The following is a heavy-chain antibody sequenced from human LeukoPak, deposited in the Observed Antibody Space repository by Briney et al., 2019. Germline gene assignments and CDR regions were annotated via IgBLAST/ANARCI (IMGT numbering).Heavy chain of an antibody. Sequence: SETLSLTCTVSGGSISSYYWSWIRQPPGKGLEWIGYIYYGGSTNYNLFLKSRVTISVDTSKNQFSLKLSSVTAADTAVYYCAGSNTYSSGYYRFDYWGQGTLVTVSS. CDR2: IYYGGST. CDR1: GGSISSYY. CDR3: AGSNTYSSGYYRFDY. V-gene: IGHV4-59*01. J-gene: IGHJ4*02. D-gene: IGHD3-22*01.